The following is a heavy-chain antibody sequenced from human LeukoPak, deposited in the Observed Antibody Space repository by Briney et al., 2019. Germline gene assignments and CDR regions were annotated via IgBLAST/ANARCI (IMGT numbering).Heavy chain of an antibody. Sequence: GGSLRLSCTASEFTFSRYSMNWVRQPPGKGLEWVAIISYDGSNQYYVDSVKGRFTISRDNSKNTLYLQMNSLRAEDTAIYYCAKPEGSDYYYPPSDAFDIWGQGTMVTVSS. CDR2: ISYDGSNQ. D-gene: IGHD4-17*01. CDR3: AKPEGSDYYYPPSDAFDI. V-gene: IGHV3-30*18. J-gene: IGHJ3*02. CDR1: EFTFSRYS.